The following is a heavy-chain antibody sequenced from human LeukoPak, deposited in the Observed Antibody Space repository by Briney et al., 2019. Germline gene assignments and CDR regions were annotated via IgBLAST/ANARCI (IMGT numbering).Heavy chain of an antibody. CDR3: ARDGVVGNWNDGDAFDI. D-gene: IGHD1-1*01. J-gene: IGHJ3*02. V-gene: IGHV3-21*01. CDR1: GFTFSSYS. CDR2: ISSSSSYI. Sequence: GGSLRLSCAASGFTFSSYSMNWVRQAPGKGLEWVSSISSSSSYIYYADSVKGRFTISRDNAKNSLYLQMNSLRAEDTAVYYCARDGVVGNWNDGDAFDIWGQGTMVTVSS.